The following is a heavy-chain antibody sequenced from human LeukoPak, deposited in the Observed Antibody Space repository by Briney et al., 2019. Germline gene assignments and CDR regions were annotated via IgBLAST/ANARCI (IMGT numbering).Heavy chain of an antibody. CDR2: IDPSDSET. V-gene: IGHV5-51*01. CDR3: ARQTAMGRSGDY. Sequence: GESLKISCKSSGYSFSSYWIGWVRQMPGKGLEWMGIIDPSDSETRYTPSFQGQVTISVDKSLTTAYLQWNSLKASDTAMYYCARQTAMGRSGDYWGQGTLVTVSS. D-gene: IGHD5-18*01. CDR1: GYSFSSYW. J-gene: IGHJ4*02.